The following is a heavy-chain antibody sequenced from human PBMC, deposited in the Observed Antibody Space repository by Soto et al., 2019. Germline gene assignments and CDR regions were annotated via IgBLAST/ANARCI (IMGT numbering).Heavy chain of an antibody. D-gene: IGHD6-13*01. Sequence: EMELVESGGGFIEPGRSLRLSCAASGFTFDDDAIHWVRQAPGKGLEWVSGISWDSAVLDYAVSVKGRFTIGRDNARKSLYLHMNNLRPEDTALNCCAKDRGSSSWDPIFDFWGRGTLVTVSS. CDR3: AKDRGSSSWDPIFDF. V-gene: IGHV3-9*01. J-gene: IGHJ4*02. CDR1: GFTFDDDA. CDR2: ISWDSAVL.